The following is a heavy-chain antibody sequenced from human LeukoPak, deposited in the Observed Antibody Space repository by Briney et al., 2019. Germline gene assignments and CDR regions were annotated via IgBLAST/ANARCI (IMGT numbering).Heavy chain of an antibody. CDR1: GFTFSSYE. J-gene: IGHJ6*04. CDR2: ISSCCSTI. D-gene: IGHD3-10*02. V-gene: IGHV3-48*03. Sequence: GGSLRLSCAASGFTFSSYEMNWVRQAPAPGLELVSYISSCCSTIYYADSVKGRFTISRDNAKNSLYLQMNSLRAEDTAVYYCAELGITMIGGVWGKGTTVTISS. CDR3: AELGITMIGGV.